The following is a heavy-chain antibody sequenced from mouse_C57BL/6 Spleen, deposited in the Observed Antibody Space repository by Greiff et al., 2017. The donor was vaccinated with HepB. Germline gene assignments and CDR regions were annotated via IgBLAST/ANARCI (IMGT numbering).Heavy chain of an antibody. J-gene: IGHJ3*01. V-gene: IGHV3-6*01. Sequence: EVQLQQSGPGLVKPSQSLSLTCSVTGYSITSGYYWNWIRQFPGNKLEWMGYISYDGSNNYNPSLKNRISITRDTSKNQFFLKLNSVTTEDTATYYCARVWDGWFAYWGQGTLVTVSA. D-gene: IGHD4-1*01. CDR1: GYSITSGYY. CDR2: ISYDGSN. CDR3: ARVWDGWFAY.